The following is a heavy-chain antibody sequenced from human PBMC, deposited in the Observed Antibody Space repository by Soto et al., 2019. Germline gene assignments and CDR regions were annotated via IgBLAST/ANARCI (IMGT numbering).Heavy chain of an antibody. J-gene: IGHJ4*02. Sequence: PSETLSLTCTVSGGSISNGDHHWNWIRQPPGKGLEWIGYIYYSGSTLYNPSLKRRVAISADTSNNQFSLKLSSVTAADTAVYYCARVQRDTAMGHFDYWGQGTLVTVS. CDR2: IYYSGST. D-gene: IGHD5-18*01. V-gene: IGHV4-30-4*01. CDR1: GGSISNGDHH. CDR3: ARVQRDTAMGHFDY.